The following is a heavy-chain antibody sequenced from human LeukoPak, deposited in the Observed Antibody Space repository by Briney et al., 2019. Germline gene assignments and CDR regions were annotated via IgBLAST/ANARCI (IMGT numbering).Heavy chain of an antibody. D-gene: IGHD4-23*01. CDR2: ISGSGRTT. J-gene: IGHJ4*02. CDR3: AKWAARGNGLPRSHFDY. Sequence: GGSLRLSCVGSGFTISNYWMHWVRQAPGTGLEWVSIISGSGRTTDYADSVKGRFTISRDNSKDTLYLQMNSLRADDTALYYCAKWAARGNGLPRSHFDYWGQGTLVTVSS. CDR1: GFTISNYW. V-gene: IGHV3-23*01.